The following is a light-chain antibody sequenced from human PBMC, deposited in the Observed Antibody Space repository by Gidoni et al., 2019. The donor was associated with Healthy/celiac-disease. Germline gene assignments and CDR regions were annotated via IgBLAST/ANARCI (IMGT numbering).Light chain of an antibody. V-gene: IGKV4-1*01. CDR3: QQYYSTPPFT. Sequence: DIVMTHSPDSLAVSLGDRATINCKSSQGVLSSSNNKNYLAWYQQNPGKPPKLLIYWASTRESGVPDRFSGSGSGTDFTLTISSLQAEDVAVYYCQQYYSTPPFTFGPGTKVDIK. J-gene: IGKJ3*01. CDR2: WAS. CDR1: QGVLSSSNNKNY.